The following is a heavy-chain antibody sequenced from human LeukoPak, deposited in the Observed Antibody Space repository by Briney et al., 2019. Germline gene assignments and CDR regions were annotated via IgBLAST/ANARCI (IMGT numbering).Heavy chain of an antibody. CDR3: AKDFGELLYDPSYYFDY. V-gene: IGHV3-30*18. D-gene: IGHD3-10*01. Sequence: PRGSLRLSCAASGFTFSSYGMHWVRQAPGKGLEWVAVISYDGSNKYYADSVKGRFTISRDNSKNTLYLQMNSLRAEDTAVYYCAKDFGELLYDPSYYFDYWGQGTLVTVSS. CDR2: ISYDGSNK. CDR1: GFTFSSYG. J-gene: IGHJ4*02.